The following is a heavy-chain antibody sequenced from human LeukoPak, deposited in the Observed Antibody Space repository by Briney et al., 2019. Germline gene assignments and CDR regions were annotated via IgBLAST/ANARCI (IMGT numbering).Heavy chain of an antibody. Sequence: GGSLRLSCAASGFTFSSYWMHWFRQAPVKGLVWVSRINSDGSSTSYADSVKGRFTVSRDNAKNTLYLQMNSLRAEDTAVYYCARAIAVAGRYYFAYWGQGTLVTVSS. D-gene: IGHD6-19*01. J-gene: IGHJ4*02. CDR2: INSDGSST. V-gene: IGHV3-74*01. CDR1: GFTFSSYW. CDR3: ARAIAVAGRYYFAY.